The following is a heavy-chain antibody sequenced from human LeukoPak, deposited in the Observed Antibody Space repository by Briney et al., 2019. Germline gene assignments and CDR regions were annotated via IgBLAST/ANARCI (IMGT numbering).Heavy chain of an antibody. V-gene: IGHV3-49*03. J-gene: IGHJ4*02. D-gene: IGHD3-9*01. Sequence: GGSLRLSCAASGYTFGDYAMSWFRQAPGKGLEWVGFIRSKAYGGTTEYAASVKGRFTISRDDSKSIAYLQMNSLKTEDTAVYYCTRENYDILTGPPDWGQGTLVTVSS. CDR2: IRSKAYGGTT. CDR3: TRENYDILTGPPD. CDR1: GYTFGDYA.